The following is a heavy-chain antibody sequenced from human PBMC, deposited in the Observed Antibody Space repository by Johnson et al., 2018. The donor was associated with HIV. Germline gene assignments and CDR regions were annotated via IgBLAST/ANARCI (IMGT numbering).Heavy chain of an antibody. CDR2: ISGSGGST. CDR3: ARDEGIVVVSHAFDI. D-gene: IGHD3-22*01. CDR1: GFTFSSYA. J-gene: IGHJ3*02. Sequence: VQLVESGGGLVQPGGSLRLSCAASGFTFSSYAMNWVRQAPGKGLEWVSGISGSGGSTYYAESVKGRFTISRDNSKNTLYLQMNSLRAEDTAVYYCARDEGIVVVSHAFDIWGQGTMVTVSS. V-gene: IGHV3-23*04.